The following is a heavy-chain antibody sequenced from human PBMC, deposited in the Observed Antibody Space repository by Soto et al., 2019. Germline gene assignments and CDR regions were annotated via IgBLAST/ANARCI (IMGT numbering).Heavy chain of an antibody. CDR2: INPNSGGT. CDR3: ARDTGPRLGYCSSTSCPTYYYYGMDV. CDR1: GYTFTGYY. V-gene: IGHV1-2*04. J-gene: IGHJ6*02. Sequence: ASVKVSCKASGYTFTGYYIHWVRQAPGQGLEWMGWINPNSGGTNYAQKFQGWVTMTRDTSISTAYMELSRLRSDDTAVYYCARDTGPRLGYCSSTSCPTYYYYGMDVWGQGTTVTVSS. D-gene: IGHD2-2*01.